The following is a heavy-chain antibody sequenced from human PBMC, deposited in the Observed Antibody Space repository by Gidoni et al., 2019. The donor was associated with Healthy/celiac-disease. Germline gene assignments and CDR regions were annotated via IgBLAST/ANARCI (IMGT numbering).Heavy chain of an antibody. D-gene: IGHD3-10*01. CDR1: GGSISSSSYY. V-gene: IGHV4-39*01. Sequence: QLQLQESGPGLVKPSETLSLTCTVSGGSISSSSYYWGWIRQPPGKGLEWIGSINYRGSTYYNPSLKSGGTISVDTSKNQFSLKLSSVTAADTAVYDCARQAVLLWFGEQGGFDYWGQGTLVTVSS. CDR3: ARQAVLLWFGEQGGFDY. CDR2: INYRGST. J-gene: IGHJ4*02.